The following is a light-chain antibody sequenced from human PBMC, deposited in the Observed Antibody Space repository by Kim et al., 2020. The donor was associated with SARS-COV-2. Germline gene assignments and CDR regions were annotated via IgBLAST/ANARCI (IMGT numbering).Light chain of an antibody. V-gene: IGKV1-39*01. CDR2: ASS. Sequence: DIQLTQSPSSLSASVGDRVTIACRSSQSITNYLNWYQQRPGKAPKLLIYASSTLQRGVPSRFSGSGSGTDFTLTISSLQPEDFATYYWQQSHTAPLLSFGGGTKVDIK. CDR3: QQSHTAPLLS. CDR1: QSITNY. J-gene: IGKJ4*01.